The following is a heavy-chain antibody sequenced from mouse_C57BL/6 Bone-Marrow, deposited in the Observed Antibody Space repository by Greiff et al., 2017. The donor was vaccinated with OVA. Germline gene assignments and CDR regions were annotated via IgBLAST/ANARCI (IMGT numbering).Heavy chain of an antibody. J-gene: IGHJ2*01. V-gene: IGHV1-26*01. D-gene: IGHD3-3*01. CDR1: GYTFTDYY. CDR2: INPNNGGT. CDR3: ARHRVGLDY. Sequence: EVQLQQSGPELVKPGASVKISCKASGYTFTDYYMNWVKQSHGKSLEWIGDINPNNGGTSYNQKFKGKATLTVDKSSSTAYMELRSLTAEDAAVYYGARHRVGLDYWGQGTTLTVSS.